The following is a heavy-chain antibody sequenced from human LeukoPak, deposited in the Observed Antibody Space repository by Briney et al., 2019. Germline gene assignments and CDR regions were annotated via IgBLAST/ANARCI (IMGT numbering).Heavy chain of an antibody. J-gene: IGHJ4*02. V-gene: IGHV1-2*02. D-gene: IGHD2-21*01. Sequence: ASVKVSCKASGYTFSGYYVHWVRQAPGQGLEWVGWIKPKSGGTNYAQKFQGRVTMTRDTSISTAYMELSRLRYVDSAVYYCAYSSSGSYFDYWGQGTLVTASS. CDR2: IKPKSGGT. CDR3: AYSSSGSYFDY. CDR1: GYTFSGYY.